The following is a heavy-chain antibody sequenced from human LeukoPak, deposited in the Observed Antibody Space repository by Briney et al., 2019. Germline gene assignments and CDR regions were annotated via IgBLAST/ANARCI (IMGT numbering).Heavy chain of an antibody. CDR2: ISGSGRTI. J-gene: IGHJ3*01. CDR1: GFTFSDYY. Sequence: GGSLRLSCTASGFTFSDYYMSWFHQAPGKGLEWLSHISGSGRTIYYADSVKGRLTASRDTAKNSLYLQMNDLRAEDTAVYYCAKDLTGTYGFDFWGQGTMVTVSS. V-gene: IGHV3-11*04. D-gene: IGHD7-27*01. CDR3: AKDLTGTYGFDF.